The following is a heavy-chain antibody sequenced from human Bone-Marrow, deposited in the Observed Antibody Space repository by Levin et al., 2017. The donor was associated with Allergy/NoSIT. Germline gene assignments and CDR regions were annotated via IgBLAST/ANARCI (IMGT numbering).Heavy chain of an antibody. CDR3: ARDRDYYDSSGYDIVYYGMDV. V-gene: IGHV4-30-4*01. CDR2: IYSSGNT. J-gene: IGHJ6*02. D-gene: IGHD3-22*01. CDR1: GASISSNDYY. Sequence: SETLSLTCTVSGASISSNDYYWSWIRQPPGQGLEWIGYIYSSGNTHYNPSLKSRVTMSLDASKNQISLKLNSVTAADTAVYYCARDRDYYDSSGYDIVYYGMDVWGQGTTVTVSS.